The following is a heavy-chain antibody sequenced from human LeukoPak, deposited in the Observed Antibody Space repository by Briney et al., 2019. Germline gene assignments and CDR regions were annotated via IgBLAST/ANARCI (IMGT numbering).Heavy chain of an antibody. V-gene: IGHV3-11*04. Sequence: PGGSLRLSCAASGFTFDDYGMTWVRHAPGKGLEWVSYISSSGSTIYYADSVKGRFTISRDNAKNSLYLQMSSLRAEDTAVYYCARDVRAVDYWGQGTLVTVSS. CDR2: ISSSGSTI. J-gene: IGHJ4*02. CDR1: GFTFDDYG. CDR3: ARDVRAVDY.